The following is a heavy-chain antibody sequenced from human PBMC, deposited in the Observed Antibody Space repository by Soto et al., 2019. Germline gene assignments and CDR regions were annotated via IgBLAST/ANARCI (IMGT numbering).Heavy chain of an antibody. V-gene: IGHV1-8*01. D-gene: IGHD2-8*02. J-gene: IGHJ6*02. CDR2: MNPNSGNT. CDR1: GYTFTSYD. CDR3: ARCNYWVYYYGMDV. Sequence: ASVKVSCKASGYTFTSYDINWVRQAIGQGLEWMGWMNPNSGNTGYAQKFQGRVTMTRNTSISTAYMELSSLRSEDTAVYYCARCNYWVYYYGMDVWGQGTTVTVSS.